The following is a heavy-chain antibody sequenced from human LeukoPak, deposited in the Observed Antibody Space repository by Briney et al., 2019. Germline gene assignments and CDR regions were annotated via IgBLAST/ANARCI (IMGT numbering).Heavy chain of an antibody. CDR3: ARDKEYDTLRGANWFDP. CDR2: INPNSGGT. CDR1: GYTFTGYY. D-gene: IGHD4-17*01. J-gene: IGHJ5*02. Sequence: ASVKVSCKASGYTFTGYYMHWVRQAPGQGLEWMGRINPNSGGTNYAQKFQGRVTMTRDTSISTAYMELSRLRSDDTAAYYCARDKEYDTLRGANWFDPWGQGTLVTVSS. V-gene: IGHV1-2*06.